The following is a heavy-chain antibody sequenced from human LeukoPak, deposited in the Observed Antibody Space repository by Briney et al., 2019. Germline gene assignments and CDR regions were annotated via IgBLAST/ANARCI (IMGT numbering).Heavy chain of an antibody. J-gene: IGHJ1*01. D-gene: IGHD6-6*01. CDR1: GGSFSGYY. CDR2: INHSGST. V-gene: IGHV4-34*01. CDR3: ARHRPKKLEAPYSSSSGYFQH. Sequence: SETLSLTCAVYGGSFSGYYWSWIRQPPGKGLEWIGEINHSGSTNYNPSLKSRVTISVDTSKNQFSLKLSSVTAADTAVYYCARHRPKKLEAPYSSSSGYFQHWGQGTLVTVSS.